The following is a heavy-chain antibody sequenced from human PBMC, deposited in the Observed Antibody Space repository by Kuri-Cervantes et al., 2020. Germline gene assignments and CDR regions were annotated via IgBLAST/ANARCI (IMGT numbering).Heavy chain of an antibody. CDR1: GFTFSNAW. D-gene: IGHD6-19*01. CDR3: ANLGLVEAFDT. J-gene: IGHJ3*02. CDR2: IKSKTDGGTT. V-gene: IGHV3-15*01. Sequence: GGSLRLSCAASGFTFSNAWMSWVRQAPGKGLEWVGRIKSKTDGGTTDYASPVKGRFTISRDDSKNTLYLQMNSLRAGDTAVYYCANLGLVEAFDTWGQGTMVTVSS.